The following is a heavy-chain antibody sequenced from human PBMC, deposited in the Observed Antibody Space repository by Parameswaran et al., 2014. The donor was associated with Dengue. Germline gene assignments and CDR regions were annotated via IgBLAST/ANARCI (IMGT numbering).Heavy chain of an antibody. J-gene: IGHJ4*02. V-gene: IGHV3-30*18. Sequence: VRQMPGKGLEWVAVISYDGSNKYYADSVKGRFTISRDNSKNTLYLQMNSLRAEDTAVYYCAKDGPYCTNGVCYYFDYWGQGTLVTVSS. CDR2: ISYDGSNK. CDR3: AKDGPYCTNGVCYYFDY. D-gene: IGHD2-8*01.